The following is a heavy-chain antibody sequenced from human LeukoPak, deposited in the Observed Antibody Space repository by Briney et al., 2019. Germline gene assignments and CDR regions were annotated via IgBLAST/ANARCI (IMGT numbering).Heavy chain of an antibody. CDR2: ISGSGGSP. D-gene: IGHD2-8*01. CDR3: AKDRSCTNDVCHGDFDY. Sequence: GGPLRLSCAPSVFLFNSYAMSWVRQAPGEGVEWVSTISGSGGSPFYADSVKGRFPISRDNSKNTVYLQMNSLRAEDTAVYYCAKDRSCTNDVCHGDFDYWGQGTLVTVSS. V-gene: IGHV3-23*01. J-gene: IGHJ4*02. CDR1: VFLFNSYA.